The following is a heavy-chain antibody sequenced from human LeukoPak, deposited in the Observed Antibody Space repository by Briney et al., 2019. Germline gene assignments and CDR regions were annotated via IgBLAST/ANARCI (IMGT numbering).Heavy chain of an antibody. CDR3: ARRPLYGSGSYYNPYFDY. Sequence: GESLKISCKGSGYSFNTYWIGWVRQMPGKGLEWMGIIYPGDSDTRYSPSFQGQVTISADKSISTAYLQWSSLKASDTAMYYCARRPLYGSGSYYNPYFDYWGQGTLVTVSS. V-gene: IGHV5-51*01. D-gene: IGHD3-10*01. J-gene: IGHJ4*02. CDR2: IYPGDSDT. CDR1: GYSFNTYW.